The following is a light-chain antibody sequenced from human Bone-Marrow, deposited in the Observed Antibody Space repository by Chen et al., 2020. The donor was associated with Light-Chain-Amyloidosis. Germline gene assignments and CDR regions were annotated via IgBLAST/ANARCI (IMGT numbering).Light chain of an antibody. CDR3: SSYTITNTLV. CDR2: EVT. V-gene: IGLV2-14*01. J-gene: IGLJ1*01. CDR1: SSDVGGDNH. Sequence: QSAPTQPASVSGSPGQSTTIPCTGTSSDVGGDNHVSWYQQHPDKAPKLMIYEVTNRPSWVPDRCSGSKSDNTASLTISGLQTEDEADYFCSSYTITNTLVFGSGTRVTVL.